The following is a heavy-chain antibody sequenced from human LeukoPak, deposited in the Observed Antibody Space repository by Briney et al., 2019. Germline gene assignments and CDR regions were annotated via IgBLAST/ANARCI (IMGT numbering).Heavy chain of an antibody. Sequence: PGGSLRLSCAASGVTFSIYVMHWGRQAQGKGLGWVAEIWYEGIDKDHVDSVKGRVTISRDNSTNTLYLRMYSLRAQGTAVYDCARDSSSWTPAYWGQGTLVTVSS. CDR2: IWYEGIDK. CDR1: GVTFSIYV. D-gene: IGHD6-13*01. J-gene: IGHJ4*02. CDR3: ARDSSSWTPAY. V-gene: IGHV3-33*01.